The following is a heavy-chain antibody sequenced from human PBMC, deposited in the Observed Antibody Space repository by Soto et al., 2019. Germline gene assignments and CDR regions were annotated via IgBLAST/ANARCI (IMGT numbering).Heavy chain of an antibody. Sequence: PGGSLRLSCAASGLTFSNYDMHWVRQAPGKGPEWVAVMSYDATTRYQADSVKGRFTTSRDNFKSTLHLQMDSLRVEDTAVYYCERRTSTSSLDYWGLGTLVTVSS. CDR1: GLTFSNYD. V-gene: IGHV3-30*03. J-gene: IGHJ4*02. D-gene: IGHD6-6*01. CDR3: ERRTSTSSLDY. CDR2: MSYDATTR.